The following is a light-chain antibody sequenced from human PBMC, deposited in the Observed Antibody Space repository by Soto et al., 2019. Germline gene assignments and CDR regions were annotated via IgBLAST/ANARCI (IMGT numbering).Light chain of an antibody. CDR1: SSDIGAYNY. CDR3: SSFVASNNLRV. V-gene: IGLV2-8*01. CDR2: EVN. J-gene: IGLJ1*01. Sequence: QSVLTQPPSASGSPGQSVTISCTGTSSDIGAYNYVSWYQQHPGKAPKLIIYEVNERPSGVPDRFSGSKSGNTASLTVSGIQPEDEAEYYCSSFVASNNLRVFGTGTKLTVL.